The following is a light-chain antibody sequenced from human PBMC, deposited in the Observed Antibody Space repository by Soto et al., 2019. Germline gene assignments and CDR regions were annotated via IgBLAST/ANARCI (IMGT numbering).Light chain of an antibody. J-gene: IGKJ1*01. V-gene: IGKV1-5*03. CDR1: QTISSW. CDR3: QHYNSYSEA. Sequence: IQMTQSPSTLSGSVGDRVTITYRASQTISSWLAWYQQKPGKAPKLLIYKASTLKSGVPSRFSGSGSGTEFTLTISSLQPDDFATYYCQHYNSYSEAFGQGAKVDIK. CDR2: KAS.